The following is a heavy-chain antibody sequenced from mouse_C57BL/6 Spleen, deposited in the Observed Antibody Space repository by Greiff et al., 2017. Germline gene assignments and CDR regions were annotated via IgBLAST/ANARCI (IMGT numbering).Heavy chain of an antibody. V-gene: IGHV5-9-1*02. J-gene: IGHJ4*01. CDR3: TREDGHYAMDY. Sequence: EVQGVESGEGLVKPGGSLKLSCAASGFTFSSYAMSWVRQTPEKRLEWVAYISSGGDYIYYADTVKGRFTISRDNARNTLYLQMSSLKSEDTAMYYCTREDGHYAMDYWGQGTSVTVSS. CDR1: GFTFSSYA. CDR2: ISSGGDYI. D-gene: IGHD2-3*01.